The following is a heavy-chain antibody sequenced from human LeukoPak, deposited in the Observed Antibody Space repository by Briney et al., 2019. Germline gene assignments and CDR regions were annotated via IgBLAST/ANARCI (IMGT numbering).Heavy chain of an antibody. D-gene: IGHD6-19*01. V-gene: IGHV3-21*01. Sequence: GGSLRLSCAASGFTFSSYSMNWVRQAPGKGLEWDSSISSSSSYIYYADSVKGRFTISRDNAKNSLYLQMNSLRAEDTAVYYCAREGVAVADWTLYYFDYWGQGTLVTVSS. CDR1: GFTFSSYS. CDR3: AREGVAVADWTLYYFDY. J-gene: IGHJ4*02. CDR2: ISSSSSYI.